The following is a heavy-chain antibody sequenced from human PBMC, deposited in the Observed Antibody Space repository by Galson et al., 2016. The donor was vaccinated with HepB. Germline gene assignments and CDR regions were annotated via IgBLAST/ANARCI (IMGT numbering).Heavy chain of an antibody. J-gene: IGHJ4*02. CDR2: IDPSDSYT. D-gene: IGHD2-8*01. Sequence: QSGAEVKRPGESLRISCQGSGYNFTTYWITWVRQMPGKGLEWMGRIDPSDSYTNYSPSFQGHVTISADKSTSAAFLQWSSLKASDTAMYFCARHSRGGYCANGVCPIDYWGQGTLVTVSS. CDR1: GYNFTTYW. CDR3: ARHSRGGYCANGVCPIDY. V-gene: IGHV5-10-1*01.